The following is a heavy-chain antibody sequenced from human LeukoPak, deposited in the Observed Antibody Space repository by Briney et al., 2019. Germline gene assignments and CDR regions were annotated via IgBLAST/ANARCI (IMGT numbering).Heavy chain of an antibody. CDR2: INPSSGGT. V-gene: IGHV1-2*02. Sequence: ASVKVSCKTSGYSFTDYYMHWVRQAPGQGLEWMGWINPSSGGTSSAQKFQGRVTMTRDASITTVYMEVRWLTSDDTAVYYCARADRLHGGPYLIGPWGQGTLVTVSS. J-gene: IGHJ5*02. CDR3: ARADRLHGGPYLIGP. D-gene: IGHD2-21*01. CDR1: GYSFTDYY.